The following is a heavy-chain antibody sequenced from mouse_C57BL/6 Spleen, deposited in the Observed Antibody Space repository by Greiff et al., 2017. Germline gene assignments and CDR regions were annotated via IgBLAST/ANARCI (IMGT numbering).Heavy chain of an antibody. D-gene: IGHD2-2*01. Sequence: QVQLQQPGTELVKPGASVKLSCKASGYTFTSYWMHWVKQRPGQGLEWIGNINPSNGGTNYNEKFKSKGTLTVDKSSSTAYMQLSSLTSEDSAVYYCAREESICYGYDVGYWGQGTTLTVSS. CDR2: INPSNGGT. CDR3: AREESICYGYDVGY. V-gene: IGHV1-53*01. CDR1: GYTFTSYW. J-gene: IGHJ2*01.